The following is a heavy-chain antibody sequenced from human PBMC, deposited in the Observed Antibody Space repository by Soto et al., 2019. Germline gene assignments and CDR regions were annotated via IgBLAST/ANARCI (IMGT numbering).Heavy chain of an antibody. Sequence: QVPLVQSGGEVKKPGASVKVSCKASGYTFTNYGISWVRQAPGQGLEWMGWISGYNGDTEYAQKVQGRVTVTTDTSTSTAYMELRSLRSDDTAVYYCARSPYGSGSYYKWFDPWGQGTLVTVSS. J-gene: IGHJ5*02. D-gene: IGHD3-10*01. CDR2: ISGYNGDT. CDR3: ARSPYGSGSYYKWFDP. CDR1: GYTFTNYG. V-gene: IGHV1-18*01.